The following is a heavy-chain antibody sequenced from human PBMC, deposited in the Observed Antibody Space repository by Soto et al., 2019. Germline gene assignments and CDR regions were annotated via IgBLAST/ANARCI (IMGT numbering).Heavy chain of an antibody. J-gene: IGHJ4*02. D-gene: IGHD6-19*01. Sequence: QVQLVESGGGVVQPGRSLRLSCAASGFTFSSYGMHWVRQAPGKELEWVAVIWYDASNKYYADSVKGRFTISRDNYKNTLYLQMNSLRAEDTAVSYCARDCAGYSSGWYQRGGFDYWGQGTLVTVSS. CDR2: IWYDASNK. CDR3: ARDCAGYSSGWYQRGGFDY. V-gene: IGHV3-33*01. CDR1: GFTFSSYG.